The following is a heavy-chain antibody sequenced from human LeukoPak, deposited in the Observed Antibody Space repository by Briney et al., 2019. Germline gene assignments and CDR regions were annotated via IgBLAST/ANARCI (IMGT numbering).Heavy chain of an antibody. V-gene: IGHV3-23*01. D-gene: IGHD1-26*01. J-gene: IGHJ4*02. Sequence: AGGSLRLSCAASGFTFSDYYMSWIRQAPGKGLEWVSAISGSGGSTYYADSDKGRFTISRDNSKNTLYLQMSSLTAKDTAVYYCAKDRSIGTYYTFDSWGQGTLVTVSS. CDR3: AKDRSIGTYYTFDS. CDR2: ISGSGGST. CDR1: GFTFSDYY.